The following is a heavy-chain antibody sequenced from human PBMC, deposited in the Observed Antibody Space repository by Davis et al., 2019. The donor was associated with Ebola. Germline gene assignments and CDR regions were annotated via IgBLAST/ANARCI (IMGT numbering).Heavy chain of an antibody. V-gene: IGHV1-8*01. CDR2: MNPNSGNT. D-gene: IGHD3-22*01. CDR1: GYIFTSYD. J-gene: IGHJ3*01. Sequence: AASVKVSCKASGYIFTSYDINWVRQATGQGLEWMGWMNPNSGNTGYVRKFQDRVTMTRDTSMNTAYMELSSLRSEDTAVYYCARRRWSSSGCIFSWGQGTMVTVSS. CDR3: ARRRWSSSGCIFS.